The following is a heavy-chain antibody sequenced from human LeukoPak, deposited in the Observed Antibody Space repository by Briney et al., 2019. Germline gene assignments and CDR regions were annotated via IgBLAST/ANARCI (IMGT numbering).Heavy chain of an antibody. D-gene: IGHD6-13*01. J-gene: IGHJ4*02. CDR3: ARGPSSWYYFDY. Sequence: ASVKVSCKASGYTFTGYYMHWVRQAPGQGLEWMGWINPNSGGTNYAQKLQGRVTMTRDTSISTAYMELSRLRSDDTAVYYCARGPSSWYYFDYWGQGTLVTVSS. V-gene: IGHV1-2*02. CDR2: INPNSGGT. CDR1: GYTFTGYY.